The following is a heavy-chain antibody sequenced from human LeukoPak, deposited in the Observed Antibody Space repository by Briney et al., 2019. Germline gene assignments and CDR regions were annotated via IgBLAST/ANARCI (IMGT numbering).Heavy chain of an antibody. J-gene: IGHJ4*02. CDR1: GFTFTSSA. D-gene: IGHD2-15*01. V-gene: IGHV1-58*02. CDR2: IVVGSGNT. Sequence: ASVKVSCKASGFTFTSSAMQWVRQARGQRLEWIGWIVVGSGNTNYAQKFQERVTITRDMSTSTAYMELSSLRSEDTAVYYCVEYCSGGSCYSWGQGTLVTVSS. CDR3: VEYCSGGSCYS.